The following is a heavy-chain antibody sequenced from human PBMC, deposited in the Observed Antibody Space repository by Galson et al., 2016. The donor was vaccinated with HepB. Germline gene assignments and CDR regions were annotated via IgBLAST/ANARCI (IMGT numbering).Heavy chain of an antibody. CDR1: GFTFRDYG. Sequence: LRLSCAASGFTFRDYGMTWVRQAPGKGLEVVSSISRSGDSTDYAVSVKSRFTISRDNSKNTLSLQMNSLTADDTAIYYCVQGSTAPAVWGKGTTVTVSS. CDR2: ISRSGDST. J-gene: IGHJ6*04. CDR3: VQGSTAPAV. D-gene: IGHD2-2*01. V-gene: IGHV3-23*01.